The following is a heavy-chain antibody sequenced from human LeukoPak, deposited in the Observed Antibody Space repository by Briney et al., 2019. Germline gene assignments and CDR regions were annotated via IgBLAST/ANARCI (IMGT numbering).Heavy chain of an antibody. CDR2: ISGSGGST. CDR1: GFTFSSYG. CDR3: ARVRYDGSGYYSIYDY. D-gene: IGHD3-22*01. V-gene: IGHV3-23*01. Sequence: GGSLRLSCAASGFTFSSYGMSWVRQAPGKGLEWGSAISGSGGSTYYADSVKGRFTISRDNSKNTLYLQMNSLRAEDTAVYYCARVRYDGSGYYSIYDYWGQGTLVTVSS. J-gene: IGHJ4*02.